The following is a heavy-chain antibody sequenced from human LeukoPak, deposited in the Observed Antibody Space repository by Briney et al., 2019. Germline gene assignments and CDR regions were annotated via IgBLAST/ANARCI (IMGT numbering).Heavy chain of an antibody. CDR1: GGSISSYY. V-gene: IGHV4-59*01. Sequence: ASETLSLTCTVSGGSISSYYWSWIRQPPGKGLEWLGYIYYSGSTNYNPSLKSRVTISVDTSKNQFSLKLSSVTAADTAVYYCARDSGIAAAGTSGYYYYYGMDVWGQGTTVTVSS. D-gene: IGHD6-13*01. CDR2: IYYSGST. J-gene: IGHJ6*02. CDR3: ARDSGIAAAGTSGYYYYYGMDV.